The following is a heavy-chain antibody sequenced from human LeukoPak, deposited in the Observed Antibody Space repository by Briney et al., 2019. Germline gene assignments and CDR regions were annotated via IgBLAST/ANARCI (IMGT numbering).Heavy chain of an antibody. J-gene: IGHJ4*02. V-gene: IGHV4-39*07. D-gene: IGHD4-23*01. CDR3: AREMTTVVTDYFDY. CDR2: IYYSGST. CDR1: GGSISSSSYY. Sequence: PSETLSLTCTVSGGSISSSSYYWGWIRQPPGKGLEWIGSIYYSGSTYYNPSLKSRVTISVDTSKNQFSLKLSSVTAADTAVYYCAREMTTVVTDYFDYWGQGTLVTVSS.